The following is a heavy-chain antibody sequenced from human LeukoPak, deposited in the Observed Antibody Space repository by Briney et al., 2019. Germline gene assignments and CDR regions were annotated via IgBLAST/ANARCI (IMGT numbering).Heavy chain of an antibody. V-gene: IGHV4-39*07. CDR1: GGSISSSSYY. Sequence: SETLSLTCTVSGGSISSSSYYWGWIRQPPGKGLEWIGSINYSGSTYYNPSLKSRVTIFVDTSKNQFSLKLSSVTAADTAVYYCARAVTSSSSWYKWVNWFDPWGQGTLVTVSS. CDR3: ARAVTSSSSWYKWVNWFDP. D-gene: IGHD6-13*01. CDR2: INYSGST. J-gene: IGHJ5*02.